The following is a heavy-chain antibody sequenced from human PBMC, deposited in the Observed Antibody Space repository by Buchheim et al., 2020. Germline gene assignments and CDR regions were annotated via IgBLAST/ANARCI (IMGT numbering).Heavy chain of an antibody. CDR2: MSPNGGHT. CDR1: GYTFIGHN. D-gene: IGHD4-11*01. CDR3: ARESGSNYYELTDH. Sequence: QVQLVQSGAEVKQPGASVMVSCKAPGYTFIGHNINWVRQAAGRGLEWMGWMSPNGGHTGFARKFQGRVTMTSDNSMSTAFMELRSLSSEDTAVYYCARESGSNYYELTDHWGQGTL. J-gene: IGHJ4*02. V-gene: IGHV1-8*01.